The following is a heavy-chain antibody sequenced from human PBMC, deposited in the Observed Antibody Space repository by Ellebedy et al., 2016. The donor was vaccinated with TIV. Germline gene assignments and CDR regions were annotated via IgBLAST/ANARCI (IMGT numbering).Heavy chain of an antibody. CDR2: INGDGSSL. D-gene: IGHD3/OR15-3a*01. Sequence: GESLKISXVTSGISFNFYWMHWVRQVPGKGLVWVARINGDGSSLDYADAVRGRFTISSDNANNTLYLQMSGLRAEDSGLYYCVRIPWSSDFTLDLWGQGTMVSVSS. J-gene: IGHJ3*01. CDR3: VRIPWSSDFTLDL. V-gene: IGHV3-74*01. CDR1: GISFNFYW.